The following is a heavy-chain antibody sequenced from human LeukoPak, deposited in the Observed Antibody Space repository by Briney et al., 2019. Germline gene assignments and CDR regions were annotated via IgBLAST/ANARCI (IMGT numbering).Heavy chain of an antibody. CDR2: IIPIFGTA. J-gene: IGHJ4*02. CDR3: ARDRDCSGGSCPAVFDY. V-gene: IGHV1-69*13. CDR1: GGTFSSYA. D-gene: IGHD2-15*01. Sequence: SVKVSCKASGGTFSSYAISWVRQAPGQGLEWMGGIIPIFGTANYAQKFQGRVTITADESTSTAYMELSSLRSEDTAVYYCARDRDCSGGSCPAVFDYWGQGTLVTVSS.